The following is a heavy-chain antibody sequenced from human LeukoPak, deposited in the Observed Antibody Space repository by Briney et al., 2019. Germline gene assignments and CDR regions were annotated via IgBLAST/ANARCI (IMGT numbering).Heavy chain of an antibody. V-gene: IGHV4-4*07. CDR3: ARDSSYCSGGSCYSHYYYMDV. D-gene: IGHD2-15*01. CDR2: IYTSGST. J-gene: IGHJ6*03. CDR1: GGSISSYY. Sequence: SETLSLTCTVSGGSISSYYWSWIRQPAGKGLEWIGRIYTSGSTNYNPSLESRVTMSVDTSKNQFSLKLSSVTAADTAVYYCARDSSYCSGGSCYSHYYYMDVWGKGTTVTVSS.